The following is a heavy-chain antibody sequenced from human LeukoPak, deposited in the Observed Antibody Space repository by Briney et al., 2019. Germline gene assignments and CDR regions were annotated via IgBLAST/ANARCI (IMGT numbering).Heavy chain of an antibody. D-gene: IGHD3-22*01. CDR1: GFIFSSNH. J-gene: IGHJ4*02. Sequence: GGSLRLSCAVSGFIFSSNHMNWVRQAPGKGLEWVAMIWYDASGQHYADSVKGRFTISRDTSKNTLYLQMNSLRAEDTAVYFCARDSLYDDNGYYHYFDYWGQGTLVTVSS. CDR3: ARDSLYDDNGYYHYFDY. CDR2: IWYDASGQ. V-gene: IGHV3-33*08.